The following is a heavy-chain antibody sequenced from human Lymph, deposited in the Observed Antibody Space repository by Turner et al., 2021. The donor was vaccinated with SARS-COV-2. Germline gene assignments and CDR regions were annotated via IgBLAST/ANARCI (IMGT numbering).Heavy chain of an antibody. D-gene: IGHD1-26*01. Sequence: QLQLVESGGGVVQPGRSLRLSCAASGFTFSSYGMYWVRQAPGKGLEWVAVRWYDGSNKDYADSVKGRFTISRDNSKNTLYLQMNSLRAEDTAVYYCARGAAGEWYFDLWGRGTLVTVSS. V-gene: IGHV3-33*01. J-gene: IGHJ2*01. CDR2: RWYDGSNK. CDR3: ARGAAGEWYFDL. CDR1: GFTFSSYG.